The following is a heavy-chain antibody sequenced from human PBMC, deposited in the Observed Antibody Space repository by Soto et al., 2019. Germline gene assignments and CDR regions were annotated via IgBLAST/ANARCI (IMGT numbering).Heavy chain of an antibody. CDR1: GGSFSGYY. CDR3: ARHPHGDYEHWFDP. V-gene: IGHV4-34*01. CDR2: INHSGST. Sequence: SETLSLTCAVYGGSFSGYYWSWIRQPPGKGLEWIGEINHSGSTYYNPSLKSRVTISVDTSKNQFSLKLSSVTAADTAVYYCARHPHGDYEHWFDPWGQGTLVTVSS. D-gene: IGHD4-17*01. J-gene: IGHJ5*02.